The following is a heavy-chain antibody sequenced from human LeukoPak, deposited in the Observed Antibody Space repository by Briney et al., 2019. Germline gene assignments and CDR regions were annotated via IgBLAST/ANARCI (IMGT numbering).Heavy chain of an antibody. CDR2: IYPGDSDT. Sequence: GASLQISCKGSGSSFTSYWIGWVRQMPGKGLEWMGIIYPGDSDTRYSPSFQGQVTISADKSISTACLQWSSLKASDTAMYYCARAQSPSSSGAFDIWGQGTMVTVSS. V-gene: IGHV5-51*01. CDR1: GSSFTSYW. CDR3: ARAQSPSSSGAFDI. J-gene: IGHJ3*02. D-gene: IGHD6-6*01.